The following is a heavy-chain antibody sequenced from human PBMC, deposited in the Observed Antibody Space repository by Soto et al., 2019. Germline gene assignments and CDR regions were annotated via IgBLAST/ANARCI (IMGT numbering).Heavy chain of an antibody. V-gene: IGHV4-59*01. CDR1: GGSISSYY. D-gene: IGHD4-17*01. Sequence: QVQLQESGPGLVKPSETLSLTCTVSGGSISSYYWSWVRQPPGKGLEWIGYIFYYGNTKYNPSLAXRXTXXVDTSKDRSSLKLSSVTAADTAVYYCARDPRIYGDPSYFDYWGQGSLVTVSS. CDR3: ARDPRIYGDPSYFDY. J-gene: IGHJ4*02. CDR2: IFYYGNT.